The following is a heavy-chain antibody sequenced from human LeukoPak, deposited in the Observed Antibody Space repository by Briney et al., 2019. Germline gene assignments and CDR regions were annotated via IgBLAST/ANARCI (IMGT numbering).Heavy chain of an antibody. V-gene: IGHV3-48*01. D-gene: IGHD3-22*01. Sequence: GGSLRLSCAVSGLTFSNYSMNWVRQAPGKGLEWVSYISRSSSTILYADSVKGRFTISRDKAKNSVYLQMNSLRAEDTAVYYCALSSGYYYGYFDYWGQGTLVTVSS. CDR2: ISRSSSTI. J-gene: IGHJ4*02. CDR1: GLTFSNYS. CDR3: ALSSGYYYGYFDY.